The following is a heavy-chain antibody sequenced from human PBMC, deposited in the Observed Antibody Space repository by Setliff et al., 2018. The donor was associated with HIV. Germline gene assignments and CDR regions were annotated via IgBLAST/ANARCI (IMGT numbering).Heavy chain of an antibody. J-gene: IGHJ4*02. CDR3: ATVAHSTALDY. V-gene: IGHV1-8*02. CDR2: MNPNSGNR. D-gene: IGHD2-8*02. CDR1: GYTFTSYD. Sequence: ASVKVSCKTSGYTFTSYDINWVRQATGQGLEWMGWMNPNSGNRGYAQKFQGRFTISRDDSKDTLYLEMNSLKSEDTAVYYCATVAHSTALDYWGQGTLVTVSS.